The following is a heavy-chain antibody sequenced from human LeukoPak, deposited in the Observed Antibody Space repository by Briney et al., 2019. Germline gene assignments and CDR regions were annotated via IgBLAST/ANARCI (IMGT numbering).Heavy chain of an antibody. J-gene: IGHJ6*03. V-gene: IGHV4-59*11. CDR3: ARDKGQSGSSGIYESYMDV. D-gene: IGHD6-6*01. Sequence: PSETLSLTCSVSGGSLRGHSWSWIRQPPGQVLEYICDFYIGRTTNYNRSLKTRVTISLDTSKRQLSLTVNSVTAAETAVYYCARDKGQSGSSGIYESYMDVWGPGTTVIVSS. CDR2: FYIGRTT. CDR1: GGSLRGHS.